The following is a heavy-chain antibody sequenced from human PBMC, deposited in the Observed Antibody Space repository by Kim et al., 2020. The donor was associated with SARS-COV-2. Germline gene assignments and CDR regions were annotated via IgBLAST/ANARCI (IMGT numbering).Heavy chain of an antibody. J-gene: IGHJ4*02. CDR3: ARTYGSGSWGYYFDY. Sequence: QELRGGVTITADKSTSTDYMELSSLRSEDTAVYYCARTYGSGSWGYYFDYWGQGTLVTVSS. D-gene: IGHD3-10*01. V-gene: IGHV1-69*02.